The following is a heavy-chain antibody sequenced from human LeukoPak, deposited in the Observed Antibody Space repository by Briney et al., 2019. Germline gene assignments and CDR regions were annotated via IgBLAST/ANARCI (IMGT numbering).Heavy chain of an antibody. Sequence: GGSLRLPCAASGFTFSSYAMHWVRQAPGKGLEWVAVISYDGSNKYYADSVKGRFTISRDNSKNTLYLQMNSLRAEDTAVYYCARDRRGLYDFWSGYHGMDVWGQGTTVTVSS. D-gene: IGHD3-3*01. CDR3: ARDRRGLYDFWSGYHGMDV. CDR2: ISYDGSNK. CDR1: GFTFSSYA. V-gene: IGHV3-30-3*01. J-gene: IGHJ6*02.